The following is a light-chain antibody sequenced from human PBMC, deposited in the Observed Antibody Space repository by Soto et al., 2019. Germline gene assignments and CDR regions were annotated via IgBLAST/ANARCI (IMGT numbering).Light chain of an antibody. J-gene: IGLJ3*02. Sequence: NFMLTQPHSVSESPGKTVTMSCTRSSGSIASNYVQWFQLRPGSAPTTVIYDDSQRPSGVPDRFSGSIDRSSNSAFLTISGLKTEDEADYFCESYNNNSGVFGGGTQLTVL. CDR1: SGSIASNY. CDR3: ESYNNNSGV. V-gene: IGLV6-57*03. CDR2: DDS.